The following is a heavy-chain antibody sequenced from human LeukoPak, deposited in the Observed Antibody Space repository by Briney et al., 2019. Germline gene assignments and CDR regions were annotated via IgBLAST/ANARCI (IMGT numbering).Heavy chain of an antibody. V-gene: IGHV1-69*13. Sequence: AASVKVSCKASGGTFSSYAISWVRQAPGQGLEWMGGIIPIFGTANYAQKFQGRVTITADESTSTAYMELSSLRSDDTAVYYCARDVYCSSTSCYDAFDVWGQGTMVTVSS. J-gene: IGHJ3*01. CDR1: GGTFSSYA. D-gene: IGHD2-2*01. CDR3: ARDVYCSSTSCYDAFDV. CDR2: IIPIFGTA.